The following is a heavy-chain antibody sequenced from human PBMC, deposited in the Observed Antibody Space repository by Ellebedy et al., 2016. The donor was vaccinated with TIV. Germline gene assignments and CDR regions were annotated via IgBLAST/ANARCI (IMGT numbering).Heavy chain of an antibody. Sequence: SETLSLXCTVSGGSISSYYWSWIRQPPGKGLEWIGYIYYSGSTNYNPSLKSRVTISVETSKNQFSLKLSSVTAADTAVYYCARGPADSSSSAFDYWGQGTLVTVSS. CDR1: GGSISSYY. D-gene: IGHD6-6*01. J-gene: IGHJ4*02. CDR2: IYYSGST. V-gene: IGHV4-59*12. CDR3: ARGPADSSSSAFDY.